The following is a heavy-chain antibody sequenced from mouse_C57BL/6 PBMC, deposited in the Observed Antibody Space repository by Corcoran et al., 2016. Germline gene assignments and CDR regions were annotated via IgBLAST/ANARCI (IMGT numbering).Heavy chain of an antibody. CDR3: ERDSNWYFDV. CDR2: INTYSGVP. D-gene: IGHD2-5*01. CDR1: GYTFTTYG. J-gene: IGHJ1*03. V-gene: IGHV9-3*01. Sequence: QSQLVQSGPELKKPGETVKISCKASGYTFTTYGMSWVRQAPGKGLKWMAWINTYSGVPTYADDFKGRFAFSLETSASTAYLQINNLKNEDTATYFCERDSNWYFDVCGTGTAVTASS.